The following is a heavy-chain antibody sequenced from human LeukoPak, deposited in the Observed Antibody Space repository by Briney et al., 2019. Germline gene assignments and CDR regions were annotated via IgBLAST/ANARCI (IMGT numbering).Heavy chain of an antibody. CDR2: IIPIFGTA. CDR1: GGTFSSYA. Sequence: SVKVSCKASGGTFSSYAISWVRQAPGQGLEWMGGIIPIFGTANYAQKFQGRVTITTDESTSTAYMELSSLRSEDTAVYYCASRSDWGSLYCYYMDVWGKGTTVTVSS. CDR3: ASRSDWGSLYCYYMDV. J-gene: IGHJ6*03. D-gene: IGHD7-27*01. V-gene: IGHV1-69*05.